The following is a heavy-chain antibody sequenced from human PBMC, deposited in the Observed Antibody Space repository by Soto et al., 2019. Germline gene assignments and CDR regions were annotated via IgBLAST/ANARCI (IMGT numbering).Heavy chain of an antibody. V-gene: IGHV1-69*08. CDR3: AREDDYYENNWFDP. D-gene: IGHD3-22*01. J-gene: IGHJ5*02. CDR2: IIPILGIA. Sequence: VKLVQSGAEVKKPGSSVKVSCKASGVTFSSYTISWVRQAPGKGLEWMGRIIPILGIANYAQKFQGRVTITADKATSTAYMELSSLRSEDTAVYYCAREDDYYENNWFDPWGQGTLVTVSS. CDR1: GVTFSSYT.